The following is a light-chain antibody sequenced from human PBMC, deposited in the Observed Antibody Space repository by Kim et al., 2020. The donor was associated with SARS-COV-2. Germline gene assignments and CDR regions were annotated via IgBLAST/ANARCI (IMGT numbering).Light chain of an antibody. CDR3: AAWDASLRTML. J-gene: IGLJ2*01. CDR2: RND. CDR1: TSNIPGTN. Sequence: QSVLTQPPSVSGTPGQRVTISCSGGTSNIPGTNVYWYYQLPEMAPKLLIYRNDQRPSGVPDRVSASKSGTSASLAISGLRSEDEADYYCAAWDASLRTMLFGGGTQLTVL. V-gene: IGLV1-47*01.